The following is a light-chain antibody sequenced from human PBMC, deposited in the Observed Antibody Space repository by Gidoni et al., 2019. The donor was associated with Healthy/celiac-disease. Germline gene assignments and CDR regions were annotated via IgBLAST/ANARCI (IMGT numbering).Light chain of an antibody. CDR2: AAS. J-gene: IGKJ3*01. Sequence: DIQMTQSPSSLSASVGDRVTITCRASQSISSYLNWYQQKPGKAPKLLIYAASSVQSGVPSRCSGSGSGTDFTLTISSLQPEDFATYYCQQSYSTPPEGTFGPGTKVDIK. V-gene: IGKV1-39*01. CDR3: QQSYSTPPEGT. CDR1: QSISSY.